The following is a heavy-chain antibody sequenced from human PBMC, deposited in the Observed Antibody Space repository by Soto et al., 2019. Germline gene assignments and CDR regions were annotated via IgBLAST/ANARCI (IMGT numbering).Heavy chain of an antibody. CDR3: ARKASGAAALTYYYGMDV. V-gene: IGHV1-69*13. D-gene: IGHD6-13*01. Sequence: SVKVCCKASGGTFRSYAISWVRQATGQGLEWMGGIIPIFGTANYAQKFQGRVTITADESTSTAYMELSSLRSEDTAVYYCARKASGAAALTYYYGMDVWGQGTTVTVSS. CDR1: GGTFRSYA. J-gene: IGHJ6*02. CDR2: IIPIFGTA.